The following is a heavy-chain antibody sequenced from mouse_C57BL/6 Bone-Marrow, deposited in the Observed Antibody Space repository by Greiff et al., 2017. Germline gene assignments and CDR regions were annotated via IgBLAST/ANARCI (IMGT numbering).Heavy chain of an antibody. CDR3: ARRYGSRRDYAMDY. J-gene: IGHJ4*01. CDR2: IYPGSGNT. D-gene: IGHD1-1*01. Sequence: VQLQQSGAELVRPGASVKLSCKASGYTFTDYYINWVKQRPGQGLEWIARIYPGSGNTYYNEKFKGKATLTAAKSSSTAYMQLSSLTSEDSAVYFCARRYGSRRDYAMDYWGQGTSVTVSS. CDR1: GYTFTDYY. V-gene: IGHV1-76*01.